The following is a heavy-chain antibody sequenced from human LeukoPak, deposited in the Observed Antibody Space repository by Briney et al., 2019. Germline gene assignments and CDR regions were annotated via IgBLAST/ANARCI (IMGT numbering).Heavy chain of an antibody. V-gene: IGHV3-33*06. Sequence: PGGSLRLSCAASGFTFTSYGFHWVRQAPGKGLEWVAVIWYDGSNKYYVDSVKGRFTIPRDNSKNTLYLQMNSLTDEDTAVYYCAKDGSGGGWKWFDPWGQGTLVTVSS. CDR3: AKDGSGGGWKWFDP. J-gene: IGHJ5*02. CDR1: GFTFTSYG. D-gene: IGHD2-15*01. CDR2: IWYDGSNK.